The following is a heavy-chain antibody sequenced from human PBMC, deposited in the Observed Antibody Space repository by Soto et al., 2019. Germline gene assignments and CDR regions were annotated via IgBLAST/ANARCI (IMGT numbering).Heavy chain of an antibody. V-gene: IGHV4-59*01. D-gene: IGHD2-15*01. Sequence: PSETLSLTCTVSGVFLTGSYWIWIRQPTGQGLEWIGYIYYSGSTNFNPSLTSRVSMSVDTARNQFSLQLSSVTAADTVVYFCAKYRRTDAEGYTFDYWGQGALVTVSS. CDR1: GVFLTGSY. CDR2: IYYSGST. CDR3: AKYRRTDAEGYTFDY. J-gene: IGHJ4*02.